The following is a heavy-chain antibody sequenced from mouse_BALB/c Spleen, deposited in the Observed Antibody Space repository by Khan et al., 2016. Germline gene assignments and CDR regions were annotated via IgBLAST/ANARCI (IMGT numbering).Heavy chain of an antibody. J-gene: IGHJ2*01. CDR2: INPNNGAT. D-gene: IGHD2-4*01. V-gene: IGHV1-18*01. CDR3: EIDDYVN. Sequence: VQLKQSDPDLVKPGASVKISCKASGYSFTAYYMYWVKQSHGKSLEWIGRINPNNGATTFNQTFKGKAIFTVDKSSTTAYMELSSLASEDSAVYYCEIDDYVNWGQGTTLTVSS. CDR1: GYSFTAYY.